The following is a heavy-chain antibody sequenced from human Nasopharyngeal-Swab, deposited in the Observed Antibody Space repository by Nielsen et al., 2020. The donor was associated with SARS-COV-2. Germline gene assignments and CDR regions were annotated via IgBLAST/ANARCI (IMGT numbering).Heavy chain of an antibody. V-gene: IGHV1-18*04. D-gene: IGHD2-2*01. Sequence: ASVKVSCKASGYTFTGYYMHWVRQAPGQGLEWMGWISAYNGNTNYAQKLQGRVTMTTDTSTSTAYMELRSLRSDDTAVYYCARDHSPIFCSSTSCHLYYYYGMDVWGQGTTVTVSS. CDR3: ARDHSPIFCSSTSCHLYYYYGMDV. CDR2: ISAYNGNT. CDR1: GYTFTGYY. J-gene: IGHJ6*02.